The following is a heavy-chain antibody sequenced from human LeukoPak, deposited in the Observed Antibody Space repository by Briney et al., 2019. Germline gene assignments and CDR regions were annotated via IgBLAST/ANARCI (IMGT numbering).Heavy chain of an antibody. CDR2: INPNSGGT. CDR1: GYTFTGYY. J-gene: IGHJ3*02. D-gene: IGHD2-2*01. CDR3: ARPMNLGYCSSTSCIMGAFDI. V-gene: IGHV1-2*02. Sequence: ASVKVSCKASGYTFTGYYMHWVRQAPGQGLEWMGWINPNSGGTNYAQKFQGRVTMTRDTSISTAYMELSRLRSDDTAVYYCARPMNLGYCSSTSCIMGAFDIWGQGTMVTVSS.